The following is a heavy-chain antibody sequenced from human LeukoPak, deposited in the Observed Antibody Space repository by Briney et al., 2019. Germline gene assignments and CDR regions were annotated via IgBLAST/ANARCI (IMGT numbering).Heavy chain of an antibody. V-gene: IGHV1-46*01. D-gene: IGHD3-22*01. CDR1: GYTFTSYY. CDR3: ARGSRWYYDSSGYLY. J-gene: IGHJ4*02. Sequence: ASVKVSRKASGYTFTSYYMHWVRQAPGQGLEWMGIINPSGGSTSYAQKFQGRVTMTRDTSTSTVYMELSSLRSEDTAVYYCARGSRWYYDSSGYLYWGQGTLVTVSS. CDR2: INPSGGST.